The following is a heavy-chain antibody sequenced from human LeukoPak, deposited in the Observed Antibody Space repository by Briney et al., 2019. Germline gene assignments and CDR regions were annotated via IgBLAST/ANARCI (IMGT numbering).Heavy chain of an antibody. J-gene: IGHJ4*02. CDR1: GFTFSSYA. CDR3: ARGPATVTRPTPTYYFDY. CDR2: IYSGGST. V-gene: IGHV3-53*01. D-gene: IGHD4-17*01. Sequence: GGSLRLSCAASGFTFSSYAMSWVRQAPGKGLEWVSVIYSGGSTYYADSVKGRFTISRDNSKNTLYLQMNSLRAEDTAVYYCARGPATVTRPTPTYYFDYWGQGTLVTVSS.